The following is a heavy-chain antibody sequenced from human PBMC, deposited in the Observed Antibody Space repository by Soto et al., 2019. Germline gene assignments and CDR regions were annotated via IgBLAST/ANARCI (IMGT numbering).Heavy chain of an antibody. Sequence: VQLVQSGAEVREPGASVMLSCKTSGYAFTMFYMSWVRQAPGQGLEWMGTINADGGRTTYAQNFQGRLTMTSDTSTATIYMELSSLKSDDTAVYYGARAVAAADKWEGRLWFDPWGQGALVTVSS. CDR3: ARAVAAADKWEGRLWFDP. D-gene: IGHD6-25*01. J-gene: IGHJ5*02. V-gene: IGHV1-46*01. CDR2: INADGGRT. CDR1: GYAFTMFY.